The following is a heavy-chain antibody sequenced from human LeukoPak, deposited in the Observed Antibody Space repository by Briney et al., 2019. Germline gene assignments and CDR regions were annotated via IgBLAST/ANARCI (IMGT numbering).Heavy chain of an antibody. CDR3: ARVGGGVDESRAFDI. D-gene: IGHD4-23*01. Sequence: SETLSLTCAVYGGSFSGYYWSWIRQPPGKGLEWIGEINHSGSTNYNPSLKSRVTISVDTSKNQFSLKLSSVTAADTAVYYCARVGGGVDESRAFDIWGQGTMVTVSS. V-gene: IGHV4-34*01. J-gene: IGHJ3*02. CDR1: GGSFSGYY. CDR2: INHSGST.